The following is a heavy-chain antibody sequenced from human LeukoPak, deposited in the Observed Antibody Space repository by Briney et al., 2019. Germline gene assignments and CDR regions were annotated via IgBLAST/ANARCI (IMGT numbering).Heavy chain of an antibody. Sequence: ASVTVSCKASGYRFIDDYMHWVRQAPGQGLGFMGWINPDSGFTNYAQKFRGRVTMTRDTSISTAYMEVSRLRSDDTAVYYCVPTPEAYSSNWNVWGPGTLVTVSS. CDR1: GYRFIDDY. CDR3: VPTPEAYSSNWNV. V-gene: IGHV1-2*02. J-gene: IGHJ4*02. CDR2: INPDSGFT. D-gene: IGHD1-1*01.